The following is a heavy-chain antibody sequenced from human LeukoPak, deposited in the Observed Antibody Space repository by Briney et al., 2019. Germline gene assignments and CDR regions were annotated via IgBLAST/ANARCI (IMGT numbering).Heavy chain of an antibody. CDR1: GFTFSNYG. J-gene: IGHJ4*03. CDR3: ARHQSIRARPARDD. V-gene: IGHV3-33*01. D-gene: IGHD6-6*01. Sequence: PGGSLRLSCAASGFTFSNYGMHWVRQAPGKGLEWVAVIWYDGSNKLYADSVKGRFTSSRDNSKNTLYLQMNSLRAEDTAVYYCARHQSIRARPARDDWGHWTLVTVAS. CDR2: IWYDGSNK.